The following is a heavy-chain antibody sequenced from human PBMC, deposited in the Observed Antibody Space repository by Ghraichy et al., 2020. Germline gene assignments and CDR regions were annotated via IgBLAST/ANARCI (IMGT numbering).Heavy chain of an antibody. V-gene: IGHV4-39*01. CDR2: IYYSGST. D-gene: IGHD6-19*01. J-gene: IGHJ4*02. Sequence: SETLSLTCTVSGGSISSSSYYWGWIRQPPGKGLEWIGSIYYSGSTYYNPSLKSRVTISVDTSKNQFSLKLSSVTAADTAVYYCARLSEEQWLVEGYWGQGTLVTVSS. CDR3: ARLSEEQWLVEGY. CDR1: GGSISSSSYY.